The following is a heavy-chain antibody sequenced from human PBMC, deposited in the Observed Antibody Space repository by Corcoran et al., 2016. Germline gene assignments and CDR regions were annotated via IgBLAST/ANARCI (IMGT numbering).Heavy chain of an antibody. CDR2: IIPIFGTT. V-gene: IGHV1-69*01. J-gene: IGHJ6*02. CDR3: ASRRSLLGFVDYYYAMDV. D-gene: IGHD2-21*01. Sequence: QVQLVQSGAEVKKPGSSVKVSCKASGGTFSSYAISWVRQAPGQGLEWMGGIIPIFGTTNYAQKFQGRVTITADESTSTAYMGLRSLRSEDTAVYYCASRRSLLGFVDYYYAMDVWGQGTTVTVSS. CDR1: GGTFSSYA.